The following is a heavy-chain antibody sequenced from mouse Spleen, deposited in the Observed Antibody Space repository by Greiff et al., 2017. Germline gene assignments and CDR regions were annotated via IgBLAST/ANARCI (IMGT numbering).Heavy chain of an antibody. Sequence: EVQRVESGGGLVQPGGSLRLSCATSGFTFTDYYMSWVRQPPGKALEWLGFIRNKANGYTTEYSASVKGRFTISRDNSQSILYLQMNTLRAEDSATYYCARVRLRAMDYWGQGTSVTVSS. V-gene: IGHV7-3*02. CDR3: ARVRLRAMDY. J-gene: IGHJ4*01. CDR2: IRNKANGYTT. D-gene: IGHD1-2*01. CDR1: GFTFTDYY.